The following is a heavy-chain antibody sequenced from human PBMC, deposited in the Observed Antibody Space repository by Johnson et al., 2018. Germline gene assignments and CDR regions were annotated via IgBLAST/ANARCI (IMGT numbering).Heavy chain of an antibody. J-gene: IGHJ4*02. CDR3: ARDPTSYFSHYLDY. CDR1: GFIFNSYG. CDR2: IWYDGSNK. V-gene: IGHV3-33*01. Sequence: QVQLVESGGGVVQPGRSLRLSCAASGFIFNSYGMHWVRQAPGKGLEWVAVIWYDGSNKYYADSVKGRFTISRDNSENMLYLQMNSLRADDPAMYYCARDPTSYFSHYLDYWGQGTPVTFSS. D-gene: IGHD2/OR15-2a*01.